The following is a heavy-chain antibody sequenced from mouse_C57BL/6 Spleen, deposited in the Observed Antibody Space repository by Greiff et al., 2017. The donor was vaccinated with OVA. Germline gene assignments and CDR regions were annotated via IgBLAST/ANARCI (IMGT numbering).Heavy chain of an antibody. CDR2: IYPSDSET. J-gene: IGHJ1*03. V-gene: IGHV1-61*01. Sequence: VQLQQPGAELVRPGSSVKLSCKASGYTFTSYWMDWVKQRPGQGLEWIGNIYPSDSETHYNQKFKDKATLTVDKSSSTAYMQLSSLTSEDSAVYYCARSPLRGDFDVWGTGTTVTVSS. CDR1: GYTFTSYW. CDR3: ARSPLRGDFDV.